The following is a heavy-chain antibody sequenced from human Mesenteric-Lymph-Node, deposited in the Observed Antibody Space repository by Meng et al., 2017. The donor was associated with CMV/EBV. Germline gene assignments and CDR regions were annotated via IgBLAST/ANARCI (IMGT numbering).Heavy chain of an antibody. D-gene: IGHD3/OR15-3a*01. CDR3: ARDLVRQGEQGREDLDI. V-gene: IGHV4-39*07. Sequence: SETLSLTCTVSGGSIISISYHWGWIRQPPGKGLEYIGTIYYTGSTYYNPSLKSRVTISLDRSKNQVSLHLTSATAADTAVYFCARDLVRQGEQGREDLDIGGKGKMVTVSS. CDR1: GGSIISISYH. CDR2: IYYTGST. J-gene: IGHJ6*04.